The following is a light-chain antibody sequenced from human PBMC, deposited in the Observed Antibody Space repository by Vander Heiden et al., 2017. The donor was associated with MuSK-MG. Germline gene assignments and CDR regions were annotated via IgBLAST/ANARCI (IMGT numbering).Light chain of an antibody. CDR1: QSVLYSSNNKNY. Sequence: DCVMTQSPDSLTVSLGERATINCKSSQSVLYSSNNKNYLAWYQQKPGQPPKLLIYWASTRESGVPDRFSGSGSETDFTLTISSLQAEDVAVYYCQQDDSTPLTFGQGTKVEIK. V-gene: IGKV4-1*01. CDR3: QQDDSTPLT. CDR2: WAS. J-gene: IGKJ1*01.